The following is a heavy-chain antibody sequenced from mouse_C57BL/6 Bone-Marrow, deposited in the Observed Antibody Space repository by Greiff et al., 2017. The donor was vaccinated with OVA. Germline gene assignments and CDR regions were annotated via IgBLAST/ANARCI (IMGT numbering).Heavy chain of an antibody. CDR3: ARGELGPVDY. D-gene: IGHD4-1*01. J-gene: IGHJ2*01. CDR1: GFTFSDYY. Sequence: EVKVVESEGGLVQPGSSMKLSCTASGFTFSDYYMAWVRQVPEKGLEWVANINYDGSSTYYLDSLKSRFIISRDNAKNILYLQMSSLKSEDTATYYCARGELGPVDYWGQGTTLTVSS. CDR2: INYDGSST. V-gene: IGHV5-16*01.